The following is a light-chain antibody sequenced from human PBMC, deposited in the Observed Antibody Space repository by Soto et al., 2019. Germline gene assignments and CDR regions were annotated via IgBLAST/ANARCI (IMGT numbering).Light chain of an antibody. V-gene: IGKV3-20*01. Sequence: VLTQSPGTLSLSPGESATLSCRAIQTVSITSLTWYQQKPGQAPRLLIFGASKRATGMPDRFSGSGSGRDFTLTISGLEPEDFAVYYCQQYGSSPLISFGQGTRLEIK. CDR3: QQYGSSPLIS. J-gene: IGKJ5*01. CDR2: GAS. CDR1: QTVSITS.